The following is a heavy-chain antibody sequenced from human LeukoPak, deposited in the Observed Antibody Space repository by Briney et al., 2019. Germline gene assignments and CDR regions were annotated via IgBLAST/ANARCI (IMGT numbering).Heavy chain of an antibody. CDR2: IYTCGST. CDR1: GGSISSYY. V-gene: IGHV4-4*07. J-gene: IGHJ6*03. Sequence: SETLSLTCTVSGGSISSYYWSWIRQPAGKGLGWIGRIYTCGSTNYNPSLKSRVTMSVDTSKNQFSLKLSSVTAADTAVYYCARGIAAADYYYYYMDVWGKGTTVTVSS. CDR3: ARGIAAADYYYYYMDV. D-gene: IGHD6-13*01.